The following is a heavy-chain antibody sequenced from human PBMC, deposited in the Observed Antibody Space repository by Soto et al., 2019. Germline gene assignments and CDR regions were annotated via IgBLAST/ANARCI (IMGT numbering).Heavy chain of an antibody. D-gene: IGHD3-22*01. CDR2: VYWNDAK. J-gene: IGHJ5*02. Sequence: SGPTLVNPTQTLTLSCTFSGFSLSTSQVGVGWIRQPPGKALEWLAHVYWNDAKYYSLSLKTRLTITKDTSKNQVVLTMTNMDPVDTATYFCAKEQGYDSSAYSRRAFHPWGQGTLVTGSS. CDR3: AKEQGYDSSAYSRRAFHP. CDR1: GFSLSTSQVG. V-gene: IGHV2-5*01.